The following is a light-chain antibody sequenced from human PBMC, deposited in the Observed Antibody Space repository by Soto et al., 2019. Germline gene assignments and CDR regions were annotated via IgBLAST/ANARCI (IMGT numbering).Light chain of an antibody. V-gene: IGKV3-20*01. CDR3: QHYGTSWWT. CDR2: GAS. J-gene: IGKJ1*01. Sequence: EVVMRQSPSTLSVSPGEGSTLSCMASQGIGDTLAWYQHKPGQAPRLLISGASGRATGIPVRFSSGGSETDFTLTISSLEPEDFAVYYCQHYGTSWWTFGQGTKVDI. CDR1: QGIGDT.